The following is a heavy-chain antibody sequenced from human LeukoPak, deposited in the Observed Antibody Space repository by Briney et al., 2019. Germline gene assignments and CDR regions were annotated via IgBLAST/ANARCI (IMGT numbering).Heavy chain of an antibody. CDR1: GFTFSSYA. V-gene: IGHV3-30-3*01. Sequence: GGSLRLSCAASGFTFSSYAMHWVRQAPGKGLEWVAVISYDGSNKYYADSVKGRFTISRDNSENTLYLQMNSLRAEDTAVYYCARAEGVVPAAMHYYYYGMDVWGRGTTVTVSS. D-gene: IGHD2-2*01. CDR2: ISYDGSNK. J-gene: IGHJ6*02. CDR3: ARAEGVVPAAMHYYYYGMDV.